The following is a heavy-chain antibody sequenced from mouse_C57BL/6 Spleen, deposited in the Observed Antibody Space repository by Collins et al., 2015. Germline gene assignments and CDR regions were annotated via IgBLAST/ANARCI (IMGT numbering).Heavy chain of an antibody. V-gene: IGHV1-53*01. CDR2: INPSNGDT. CDR3: ARRDYYGSSYVWFAY. CDR1: GYTFTSYW. D-gene: IGHD1-1*01. Sequence: QVQLQQPGTELVKPGASVKLSCKASGYTFTSYWMHWVKQRPGQGLEWIGNINPSNGDTDYNEKFKSKATLTVDKSSSTAYMQLSSLTSEDSAVYYCARRDYYGSSYVWFAYWGQGTLVTVSA. J-gene: IGHJ3*01.